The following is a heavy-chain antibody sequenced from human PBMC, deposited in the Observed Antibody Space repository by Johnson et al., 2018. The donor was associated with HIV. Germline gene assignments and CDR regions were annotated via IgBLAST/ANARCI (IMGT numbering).Heavy chain of an antibody. D-gene: IGHD2-15*01. CDR2: IGGSGSTT. CDR3: ARVRGDCNGASCDRLGTFDI. Sequence: VQLVESGGGVVQPGRSLRLSCAASGFSVSSNYMSWVRQAPGKGLEWVSTIGGSGSTTYYPDSVKGRFTISRDNSKNTLYLQMNSLRAEDTALYYCARVRGDCNGASCDRLGTFDIWGQGTMVTVSS. V-gene: IGHV3-23*04. CDR1: GFSVSSNY. J-gene: IGHJ3*02.